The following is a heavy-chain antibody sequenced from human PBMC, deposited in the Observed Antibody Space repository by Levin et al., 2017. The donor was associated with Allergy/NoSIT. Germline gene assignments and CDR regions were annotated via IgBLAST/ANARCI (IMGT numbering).Heavy chain of an antibody. V-gene: IGHV3-11*05. J-gene: IGHJ6*02. Sequence: GGSLRLSCAASGFTFSDYYMSWIRQAPGKGLEWVSYISSSSSYINYADSVKGRFTISRDNAKNSLYLQMNSLRAEDTAVYYCARDIEKDCSGGSCYSHYGMDVWGQGTTVTVSS. CDR2: ISSSSSYI. CDR3: ARDIEKDCSGGSCYSHYGMDV. D-gene: IGHD2-15*01. CDR1: GFTFSDYY.